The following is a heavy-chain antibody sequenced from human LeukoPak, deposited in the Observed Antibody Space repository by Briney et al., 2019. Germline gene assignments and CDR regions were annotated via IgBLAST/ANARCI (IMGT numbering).Heavy chain of an antibody. CDR1: GFTFSDYY. J-gene: IGHJ1*01. Sequence: GGSLRLSCAASGFTFSDYYMSWIRQAPGKGLEWVSYISSGGVTIYYADSVKGRFTISRDNAKNSLYLQMNSLRAEDTAVYYCARRTPGYCSGGTCYGFQHWGQGTLVTVSS. D-gene: IGHD2-15*01. CDR3: ARRTPGYCSGGTCYGFQH. CDR2: ISSGGVTI. V-gene: IGHV3-11*04.